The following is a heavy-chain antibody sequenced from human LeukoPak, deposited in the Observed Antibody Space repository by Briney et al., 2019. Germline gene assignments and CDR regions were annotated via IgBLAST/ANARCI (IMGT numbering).Heavy chain of an antibody. CDR2: TLHSGDP. D-gene: IGHD2-2*01. CDR3: ARGPIVAVPAVYYYYMDV. V-gene: IGHV4-34*01. Sequence: PSETLSLTCAVYDGSFIGYYWTWVRKTPGKGLEWIGDTLHSGDPNYNPSLESRATISVDTSKHQFTLNLTSVTAADTAVYFCARGPIVAVPAVYYYYMDVWGSGTTVTVSS. J-gene: IGHJ6*03. CDR1: DGSFIGYY.